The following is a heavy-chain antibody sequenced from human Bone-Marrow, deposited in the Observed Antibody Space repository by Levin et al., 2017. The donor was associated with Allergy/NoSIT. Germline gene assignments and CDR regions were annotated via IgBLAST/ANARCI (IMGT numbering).Heavy chain of an antibody. CDR1: GFSFSSYA. Sequence: PGGSLRLSCVASGFSFSSYAMSWVRQAPGKGLEWVSGISYTSGSTYYADSVKGRFTISRDKSKNTLYLEMNSLRAEDTGLYYCAKDLRGCGGSCNWRNYFDHWGQGTLVTVSS. CDR3: AKDLRGCGGSCNWRNYFDH. D-gene: IGHD2-15*01. V-gene: IGHV3-23*01. CDR2: ISYTSGST. J-gene: IGHJ4*01.